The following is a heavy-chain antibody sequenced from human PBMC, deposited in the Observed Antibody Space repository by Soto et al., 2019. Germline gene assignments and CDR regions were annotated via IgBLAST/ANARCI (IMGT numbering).Heavy chain of an antibody. CDR2: INHSGST. J-gene: IGHJ5*02. Sequence: QVQLQQWGAGLLKPSETLSLTCAVYGGSFSGYYWSWIRQPPGKGLEWLGEINHSGSTNYNPSLKSRVTISVDTSKNQFSLKLSSVTAADTAVYYCARSSGYYVWFDPWGQGTLVTVSS. CDR3: ARSSGYYVWFDP. V-gene: IGHV4-34*01. D-gene: IGHD3-22*01. CDR1: GGSFSGYY.